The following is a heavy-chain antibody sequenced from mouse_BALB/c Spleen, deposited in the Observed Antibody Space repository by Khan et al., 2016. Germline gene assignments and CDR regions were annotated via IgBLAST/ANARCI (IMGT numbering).Heavy chain of an antibody. V-gene: IGHV1-54*01. CDR2: INPGSGGT. CDR1: GYAFTKYL. D-gene: IGHD1-1*01. Sequence: VQLQESGAELVRPGTSVKVSCKASGYAFTKYLIEWVKQRPVQGLEWIGVINPGSGGTNYNEKFKGKATLTADKSSSTAYLQLSSLTSDDSAVYCCARADYHGSSGAYWGQGTLVTVSA. CDR3: ARADYHGSSGAY. J-gene: IGHJ3*01.